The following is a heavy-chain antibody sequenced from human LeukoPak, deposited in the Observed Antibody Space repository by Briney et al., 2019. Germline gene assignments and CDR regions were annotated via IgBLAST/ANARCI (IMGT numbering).Heavy chain of an antibody. CDR3: ATVGVDSDYYYMDV. CDR2: ISAYNGNT. Sequence: ASVKVSCKASGYTFTTYGISWVRQAPGQGLEWMGWISAYNGNTNYAQKFQGRVTTTTDTSSSAAYMELRSLGSDDTAVYYCATVGVDSDYYYMDVWGKGTTVTVSS. J-gene: IGHJ6*03. D-gene: IGHD3-10*01. CDR1: GYTFTTYG. V-gene: IGHV1-18*01.